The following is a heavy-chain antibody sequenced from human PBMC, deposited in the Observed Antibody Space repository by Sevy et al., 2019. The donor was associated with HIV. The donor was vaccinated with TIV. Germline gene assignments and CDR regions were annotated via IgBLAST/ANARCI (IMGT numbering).Heavy chain of an antibody. CDR2: IGGSGVST. Sequence: GGCLRLSCAASGFPFSSYAMSWVRQAPGKGLEWVSAIGGSGVSTYYADSVKGRFTISRDNSKNTLYLQMNSLRAEDTAVSYCAKDRAAMVGDAFDIWGQGTMVTVSS. CDR1: GFPFSSYA. V-gene: IGHV3-23*01. CDR3: AKDRAAMVGDAFDI. D-gene: IGHD5-18*01. J-gene: IGHJ3*02.